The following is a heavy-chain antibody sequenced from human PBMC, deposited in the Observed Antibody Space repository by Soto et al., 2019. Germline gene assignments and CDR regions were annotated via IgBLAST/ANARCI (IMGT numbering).Heavy chain of an antibody. Sequence: SETLSLTCSVSGGSLSGFPWIWIRQPPGKGLEWVGYIYHTGRSNYNPSLKSRLTISLDMSRNQFSLQLTSVTAADTALYYRARVSNDYGGNGAFDYWGLGTLVTVSS. J-gene: IGHJ4*02. CDR1: GGSLSGFP. D-gene: IGHD3-16*01. CDR2: IYHTGRS. CDR3: ARVSNDYGGNGAFDY. V-gene: IGHV4-59*01.